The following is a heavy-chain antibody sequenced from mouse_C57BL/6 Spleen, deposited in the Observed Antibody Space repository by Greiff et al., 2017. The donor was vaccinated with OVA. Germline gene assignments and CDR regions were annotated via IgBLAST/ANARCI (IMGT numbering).Heavy chain of an antibody. J-gene: IGHJ3*01. CDR3: TRCYYGSSLAWFAY. Sequence: VQLQQSGAELVRPGASVTLSCKASGYTFTDYEMHWVKQTPVHGLEWIGAIDPETGGTAYNQKFKGKAILTADKSSSTAYMELRSLTSEDSAVYYCTRCYYGSSLAWFAYWGQGTLVTVS. CDR1: GYTFTDYE. D-gene: IGHD1-1*01. V-gene: IGHV1-15*01. CDR2: IDPETGGT.